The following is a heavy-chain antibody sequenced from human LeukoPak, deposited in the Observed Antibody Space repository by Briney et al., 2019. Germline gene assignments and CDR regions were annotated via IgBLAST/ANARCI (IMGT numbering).Heavy chain of an antibody. J-gene: IGHJ4*02. CDR1: GFTFSSNS. Sequence: GGSLRLSCAVSGFTFSSNSMTWVRQAPGKGLEWVSAISGSAGHTYYADSVKGRFTISRDNSKDTLYLQMNSLRAEDTAVYYCAKNSGYSSKCLDSWGQGTLVTVSS. V-gene: IGHV3-23*01. CDR2: ISGSAGHT. CDR3: AKNSGYSSKCLDS. D-gene: IGHD6-13*01.